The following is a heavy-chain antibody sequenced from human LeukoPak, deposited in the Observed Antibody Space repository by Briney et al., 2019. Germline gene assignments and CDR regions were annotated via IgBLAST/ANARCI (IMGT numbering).Heavy chain of an antibody. Sequence: PGGSLRLSCAASGFTFSSYAMSWVRQAPGKGLEWVSGISGSGHTTVYADSVEGRFTISRDNSKTTLYLQMNSLRAEHTAVYYCARIVQPNPSYYGMDVWGQGTTVTVSS. V-gene: IGHV3-23*01. D-gene: IGHD3-16*02. CDR1: GFTFSSYA. CDR3: ARIVQPNPSYYGMDV. CDR2: ISGSGHTT. J-gene: IGHJ6*02.